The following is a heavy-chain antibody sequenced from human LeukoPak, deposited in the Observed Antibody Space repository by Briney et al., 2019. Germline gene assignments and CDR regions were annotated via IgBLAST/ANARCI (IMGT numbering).Heavy chain of an antibody. CDR2: IIPIFGTA. D-gene: IGHD3-3*01. CDR3: ARGSGWVPPENHYYYGMDV. V-gene: IGHV1-69*13. Sequence: GASVKVSCKASGGTFSSYAISWVRQAPGQGLEWMGGIIPIFGTANYAQKFQGRVTITADESTSTAYMELSSLRSEDTAVYYCARGSGWVPPENHYYYGMDVWGQGTTVTVSS. CDR1: GGTFSSYA. J-gene: IGHJ6*02.